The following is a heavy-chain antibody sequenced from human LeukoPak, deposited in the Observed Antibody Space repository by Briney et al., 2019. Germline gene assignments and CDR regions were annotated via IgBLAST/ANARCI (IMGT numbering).Heavy chain of an antibody. CDR3: ARESRYRDYFDY. CDR2: VSPSGNTT. V-gene: IGHV3-23*01. CDR1: GFTFSTYA. J-gene: IGHJ4*02. D-gene: IGHD1-14*01. Sequence: AGSLRLSCAASGFTFSTYAISWVRQAPGKGLEWVSGVSPSGNTTYYPDSVKGRFAISRDNAKNTVYLQMNSVRGDDTAVYYCARESRYRDYFDYWGQGTMVTVSS.